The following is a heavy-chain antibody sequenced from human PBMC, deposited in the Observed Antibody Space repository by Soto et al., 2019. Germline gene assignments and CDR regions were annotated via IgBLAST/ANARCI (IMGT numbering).Heavy chain of an antibody. CDR2: ISNSSSYI. Sequence: GGSLRLSCAASGFTFSSYSMNWVRQAPGKGLEWVSSISNSSSYIYYPDSVKGRFTISRDNAKNSLYLQMNSLRAEDTAVYYCARVLAAAGTLYYYYGMDVWGQGTTVTVSS. CDR3: ARVLAAAGTLYYYYGMDV. J-gene: IGHJ6*02. CDR1: GFTFSSYS. V-gene: IGHV3-21*01. D-gene: IGHD6-13*01.